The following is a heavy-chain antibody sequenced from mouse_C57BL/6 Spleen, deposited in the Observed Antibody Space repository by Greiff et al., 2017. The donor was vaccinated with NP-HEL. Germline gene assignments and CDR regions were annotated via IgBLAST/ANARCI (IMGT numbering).Heavy chain of an antibody. D-gene: IGHD4-1*01. Sequence: VQLQQPGAELVRPGSSVKLSCKASGYTFTSYWMDWVKQRPGQGLEWIGNIYPSDSETHYNQKFKDKATLTVDKSSSTAYMQLSSLTSEDSAVYYCARSTGTWYYFDYWGQGTTLTVSS. J-gene: IGHJ2*01. CDR2: IYPSDSET. CDR3: ARSTGTWYYFDY. V-gene: IGHV1-61*01. CDR1: GYTFTSYW.